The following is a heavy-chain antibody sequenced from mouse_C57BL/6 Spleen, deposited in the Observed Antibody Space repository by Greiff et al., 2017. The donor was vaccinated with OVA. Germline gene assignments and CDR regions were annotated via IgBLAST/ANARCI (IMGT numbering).Heavy chain of an antibody. D-gene: IGHD2-12*01. CDR3: AREACYDWFAY. CDR1: GYTFTSYW. V-gene: IGHV1-64*01. CDR2: IHPNSGST. Sequence: QVQLQQSGAELVKPGASVKLSCKASGYTFTSYWMHWVKQRPGQGLEWIGMIHPNSGSTNYNEKFKSKATLTIDKSSSTAYMQLSSLTSEDSAVYYCAREACYDWFAYWGQGTLVTVSA. J-gene: IGHJ3*01.